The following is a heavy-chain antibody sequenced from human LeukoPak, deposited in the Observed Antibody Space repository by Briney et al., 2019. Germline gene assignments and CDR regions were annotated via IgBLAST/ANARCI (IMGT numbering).Heavy chain of an antibody. V-gene: IGHV4-31*03. D-gene: IGHD4-17*01. CDR2: IYYSGST. CDR3: ARTNFYGDYFFDY. CDR1: GGSISSGGYY. Sequence: SETLSLTCTVSGGSISSGGYYWSWIRQHPGKGLEWIGYIYYSGSTYCNPSLKSRVTISVDTSKNHSSLKLSSVTAADTAVYYCARTNFYGDYFFDYWGQGTLVTVSS. J-gene: IGHJ4*02.